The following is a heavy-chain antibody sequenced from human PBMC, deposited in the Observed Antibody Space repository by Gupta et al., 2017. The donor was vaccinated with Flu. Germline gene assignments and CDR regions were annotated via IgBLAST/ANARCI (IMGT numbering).Heavy chain of an antibody. CDR1: SIYY. CDR3: ARSRGYSSSWQIDL. V-gene: IGHV4-39*01. CDR2: IYYSGST. D-gene: IGHD6-13*01. Sequence: SIYYWGWIRQPQGKGLEWIGSIYYSGSTYYNPSLKSRVTISVETSKNQFSLKLSSVTAADTAVYYCARSRGYSSSWQIDLWGRGTLVTVSS. J-gene: IGHJ2*01.